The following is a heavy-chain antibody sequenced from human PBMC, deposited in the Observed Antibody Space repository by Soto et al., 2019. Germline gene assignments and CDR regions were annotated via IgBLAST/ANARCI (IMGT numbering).Heavy chain of an antibody. J-gene: IGHJ4*01. CDR3: VTNAYYRSRTSSYDFEF. CDR1: VCTISGTSNY. D-gene: IGHD2-2*01. Sequence: PWGSLTLTCTFSVCTISGTSNYCGGRIREPPGKGLEWIGSIYYSGNTYYKPSLKSRVTLSVDTSKNQFSLNMSSVTDADTAMYYCVTNAYYRSRTSSYDFEFWGQGTMVSVS. V-gene: IGHV4-39*01. CDR2: IYYSGNT.